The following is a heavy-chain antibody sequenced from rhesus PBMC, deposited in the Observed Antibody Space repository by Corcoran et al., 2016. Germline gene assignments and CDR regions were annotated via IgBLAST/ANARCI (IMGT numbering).Heavy chain of an antibody. D-gene: IGHD3-3*01. Sequence: VQPGGSLRLSCAAPGFTSGNSDLIWIRQAPGKGLEWVSYISSGGSIYYSDSVKGRFTISRDNAKNTLYLQMSSLRVEDTAVYYCAKDLFPTYYNIWTGYGLDSWGQGVVVTVSS. CDR2: ISSGGSI. CDR1: GFTSGNSD. V-gene: IGHV3S43*01. CDR3: AKDLFPTYYNIWTGYGLDS. J-gene: IGHJ6*01.